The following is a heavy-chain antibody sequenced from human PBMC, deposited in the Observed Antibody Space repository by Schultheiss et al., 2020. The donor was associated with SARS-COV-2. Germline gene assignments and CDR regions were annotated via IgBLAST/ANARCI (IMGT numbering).Heavy chain of an antibody. J-gene: IGHJ6*03. CDR3: ARDWLHYYYYMDV. Sequence: GGSLRLSCAASGFTVSSNYMSWVRQAPGKGLEWVSVIYSGGSTYYADSVKGRFTISRDNSKNTLYLQMNSLRAEDTAVYYCARDWLHYYYYMDVWGKGTTVTVSS. CDR1: GFTVSSNY. D-gene: IGHD3-9*01. CDR2: IYSGGST. V-gene: IGHV3-66*01.